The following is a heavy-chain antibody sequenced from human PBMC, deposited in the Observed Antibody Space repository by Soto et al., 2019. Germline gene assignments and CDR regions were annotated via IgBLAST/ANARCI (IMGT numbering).Heavy chain of an antibody. D-gene: IGHD6-19*01. CDR1: GFTFSSYG. V-gene: IGHV3-30*18. CDR2: VSYDGSNK. J-gene: IGHJ3*01. CDR3: AKDLRVAGTFDV. Sequence: PGGSLRLSCAASGFTFSSYGMHWVRQAPGKGLEWVAVVSYDGSNKYYADSVKGRFTTSRDNSKNTLYLQMNSLRAEDTAVYYCAKDLRVAGTFDVWGQGTMVTVSS.